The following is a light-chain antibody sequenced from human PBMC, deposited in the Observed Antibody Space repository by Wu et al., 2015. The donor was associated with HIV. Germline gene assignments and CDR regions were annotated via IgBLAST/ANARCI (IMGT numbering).Light chain of an antibody. J-gene: IGKJ1*01. CDR1: QSVSSN. Sequence: EIVMTQSPATLSVSPGERATLSCRASQSVSSNLAWYQQKPGQAPRLLIYGASTRATGIPARFSGTGSGTEFTLTISSLQSEDFALYYCQQYNNWPATFGQGDQGGNQT. V-gene: IGKV3-15*01. CDR2: GAS. CDR3: QQYNNWPAT.